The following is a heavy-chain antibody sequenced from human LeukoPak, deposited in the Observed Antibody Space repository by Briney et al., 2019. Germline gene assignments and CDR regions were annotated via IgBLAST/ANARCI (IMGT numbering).Heavy chain of an antibody. CDR1: RYTFTDYY. CDR2: INPNSGGT. D-gene: IGHD2-2*01. V-gene: IGHV1-2*02. CDR3: ARGGWSLGYCSSSSCLDWFDP. Sequence: VEVSCKASRYTFTDYYMHWVRQAPGQGLEWMGWINPNSGGTNYAQKFQGRVTMTRDTSISTAYMELSRLRSDDTAVYYCARGGWSLGYCSSSSCLDWFDPWGQGTLVTVSS. J-gene: IGHJ5*02.